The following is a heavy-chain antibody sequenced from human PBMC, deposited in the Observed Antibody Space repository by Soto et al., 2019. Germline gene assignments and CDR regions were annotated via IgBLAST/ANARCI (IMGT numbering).Heavy chain of an antibody. CDR2: IAYDGSNK. J-gene: IGHJ6*02. D-gene: IGHD3-10*01. CDR3: AKSLFSGSYYYAMDV. V-gene: IGHV3-30*18. CDR1: GFTFSSYG. Sequence: QVQLVESGGGVVQPGRSLRLSCAASGFTFSSYGMHWVRQAPGKGLEWVAVIAYDGSNKYYADSVKGRFTISRDNSKNTLYLPMTSLRAEDRGVYYCAKSLFSGSYYYAMDVWGQGTTVTVSS.